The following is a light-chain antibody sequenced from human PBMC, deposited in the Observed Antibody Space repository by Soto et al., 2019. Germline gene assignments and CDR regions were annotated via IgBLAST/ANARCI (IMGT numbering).Light chain of an antibody. CDR2: DAS. CDR3: QQRSNWPYT. J-gene: IGKJ2*01. V-gene: IGKV3-11*01. Sequence: EIVLTQSPATLSLSPGERATLSCRASQSVSSYLAWYQQKPGQAPRLLIYDASNTATGIPARFSGSGSGTDFTLTISSLVPEDVAVDYCQQRSNWPYTVGKGPKLEIK. CDR1: QSVSSY.